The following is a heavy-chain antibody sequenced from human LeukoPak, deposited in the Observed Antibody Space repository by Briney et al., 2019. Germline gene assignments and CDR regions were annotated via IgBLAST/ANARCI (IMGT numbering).Heavy chain of an antibody. J-gene: IGHJ4*02. CDR2: ISGSGGST. V-gene: IGHV3-23*01. CDR3: AKSRLAVAGSYWAY. CDR1: GFTFSSYA. D-gene: IGHD6-19*01. Sequence: GGSLRLSCAASGFTFSSYAMSWVRQAPGKGLEWVSAISGSGGSTYYAGSVKGRFTISRDNSKNTLYLQMNSLRAEDTAVYYCAKSRLAVAGSYWAYWGQGTLVTVSS.